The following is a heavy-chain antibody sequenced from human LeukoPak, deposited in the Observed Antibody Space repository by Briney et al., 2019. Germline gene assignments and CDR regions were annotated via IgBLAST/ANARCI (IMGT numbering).Heavy chain of an antibody. CDR3: ARENYDSSGYSHDY. V-gene: IGHV3-30*04. Sequence: WGSLRLSCAASGFTFSSYAMHWVRQAPGKGLEWVAVISYDGSNKYYADSVKGRFTISRDNSKNTLYLQMNSLRAEDTAVYYCARENYDSSGYSHDYWGQGTLVTVSS. J-gene: IGHJ4*02. D-gene: IGHD3-22*01. CDR2: ISYDGSNK. CDR1: GFTFSSYA.